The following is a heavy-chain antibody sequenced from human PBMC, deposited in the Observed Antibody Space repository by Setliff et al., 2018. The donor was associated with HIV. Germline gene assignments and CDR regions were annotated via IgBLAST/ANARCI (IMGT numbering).Heavy chain of an antibody. V-gene: IGHV3-21*05. CDR1: GFTFSSYS. J-gene: IGHJ4*02. Sequence: PGGSLRLSCAASGFTFSSYSMNWVRQAPGKGLEWVSYISSNSYNRYYADSVKGRFTVSRDNAKNSLYLQMNSLRAEDTAVYYCVRDYMWAFDYWGQGTLVTVSS. CDR3: VRDYMWAFDY. D-gene: IGHD1-26*01. CDR2: ISSNSYNR.